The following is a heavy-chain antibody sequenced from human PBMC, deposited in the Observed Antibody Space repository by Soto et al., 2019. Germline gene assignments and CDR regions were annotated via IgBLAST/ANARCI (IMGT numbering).Heavy chain of an antibody. CDR2: IYYSGST. CDR3: ARESGIAVAGTSYYFDY. Sequence: QVQLQESGPGLVKPSETLSLTCTVSGGSISSYYWSWIRQPPGKGLEWIGYIYYSGSTNYNPSLKRRVTISVDTSKNQFSLKLSSVTAADTAVYYCARESGIAVAGTSYYFDYWGQGTLVTVSS. V-gene: IGHV4-59*01. CDR1: GGSISSYY. J-gene: IGHJ4*02. D-gene: IGHD6-19*01.